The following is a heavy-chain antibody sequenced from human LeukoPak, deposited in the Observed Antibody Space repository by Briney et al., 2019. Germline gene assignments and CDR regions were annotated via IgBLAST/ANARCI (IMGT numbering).Heavy chain of an antibody. CDR3: ARVGSSGWYVHPTLDY. CDR1: GYTFTGYY. J-gene: IGHJ4*02. V-gene: IGHV1-2*02. Sequence: ASVKVSCKASGYTFTGYYIHWVPQAPGQGLEWMGWINPNSGDTNYAQKLQGRVTVTRDTSISTAYMDLSWLRSDDTAVYYCARVGSSGWYVHPTLDYWGQGTLVTVSS. D-gene: IGHD6-19*01. CDR2: INPNSGDT.